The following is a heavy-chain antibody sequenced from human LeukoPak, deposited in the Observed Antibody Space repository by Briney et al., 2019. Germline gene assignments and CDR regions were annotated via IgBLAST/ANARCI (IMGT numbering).Heavy chain of an antibody. Sequence: GASVKVSCKASGYTFTSHGISWVRQAPGQGLEWMGWISAYNGNTNYAQKLQGRVTMTTDTSTSTAYMELRSLRSDDTAVYYCARNQCSGSYSPRDGMDVWGKGTTVTVSP. J-gene: IGHJ6*04. CDR2: ISAYNGNT. V-gene: IGHV1-18*01. CDR1: GYTFTSHG. CDR3: ARNQCSGSYSPRDGMDV. D-gene: IGHD1-26*01.